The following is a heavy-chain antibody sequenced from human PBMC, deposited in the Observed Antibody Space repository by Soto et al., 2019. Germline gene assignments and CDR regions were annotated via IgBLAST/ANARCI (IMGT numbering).Heavy chain of an antibody. V-gene: IGHV3-21*01. Sequence: PGGSLRLSCAASGFTFSSYSMNWVRQAPGKGLEWVSSISSSSSYIYYADSVKGRFTISRDNAKNSPYLQMNSLRAEDTAVYYCARDPPQRWAFDIWGQGTMVTVSS. J-gene: IGHJ3*02. D-gene: IGHD1-1*01. CDR2: ISSSSSYI. CDR3: ARDPPQRWAFDI. CDR1: GFTFSSYS.